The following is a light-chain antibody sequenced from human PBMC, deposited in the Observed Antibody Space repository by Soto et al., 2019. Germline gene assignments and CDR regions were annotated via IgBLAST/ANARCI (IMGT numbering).Light chain of an antibody. V-gene: IGLV4-69*01. CDR1: SGHSNHA. J-gene: IGLJ2*01. Sequence: QLVLTQSPSASASLGTSVRLTCTLSSGHSNHAIAWHQQQAGKGPRYLLKVNTDGSHNKGDGIPDRFSGSTSGAERYLTISSLQSEDEADYYCQTWDTGVRVFGGGTKLTVL. CDR2: VNTDGSH. CDR3: QTWDTGVRV.